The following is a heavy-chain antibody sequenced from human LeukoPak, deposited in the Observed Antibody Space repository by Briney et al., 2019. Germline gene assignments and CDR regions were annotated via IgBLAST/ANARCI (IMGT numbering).Heavy chain of an antibody. CDR3: ARGGYSYGYGFDY. CDR2: INHSGST. CDR1: GGSFSGYC. J-gene: IGHJ4*02. Sequence: SETLSLTCAVYGGSFSGYCWSWIRQPPGKGLEWIGEINHSGSTNYNPSLKSRVTISVDTSKNQFSLKLSSVTAADTAVYYCARGGYSYGYGFDYWGQGTLVTVSS. V-gene: IGHV4-34*01. D-gene: IGHD5-18*01.